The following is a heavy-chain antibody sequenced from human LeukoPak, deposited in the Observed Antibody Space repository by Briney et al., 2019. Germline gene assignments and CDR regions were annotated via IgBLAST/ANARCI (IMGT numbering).Heavy chain of an antibody. D-gene: IGHD3-9*01. J-gene: IGHJ3*02. CDR2: ISAGGGTT. Sequence: GGSLRLSCAASGFTFNNNAMSWVRQAPGKGLEWVSAISAGGGTTYYADSVKGRFTISRDNSKNTLCLQMNSLRAEDTATYFCVNHFDILSKLVAFDIWGQGTMVTVSS. V-gene: IGHV3-23*01. CDR3: VNHFDILSKLVAFDI. CDR1: GFTFNNNA.